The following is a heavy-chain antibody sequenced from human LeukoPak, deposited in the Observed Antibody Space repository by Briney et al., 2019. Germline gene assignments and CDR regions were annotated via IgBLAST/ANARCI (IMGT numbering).Heavy chain of an antibody. D-gene: IGHD6-19*01. CDR3: ARGSIAVAGPHGGFDP. CDR2: IGTAGDT. Sequence: PGGSLRLSCAASGFTFSSYDMHWVRQATGKGLEWVSAIGTAGDTYYPGSVKGRFTISRENAKNSLYLQMNSLRAGDTAVYYCARGSIAVAGPHGGFDPWGQGTLVTVSS. CDR1: GFTFSSYD. J-gene: IGHJ5*02. V-gene: IGHV3-13*01.